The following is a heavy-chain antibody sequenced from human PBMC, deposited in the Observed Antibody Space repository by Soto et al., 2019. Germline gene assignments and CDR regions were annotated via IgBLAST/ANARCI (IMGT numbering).Heavy chain of an antibody. V-gene: IGHV1-69*04. CDR3: ARGSPSYYDILTGSIGGAFDI. CDR1: RGTLNISA. J-gene: IGHJ3*02. Sequence: SAKVASETSRGTLNISAISWSRQAPGQGLEWMGRIIPILGIANYAQKFQGRVTITADKSTSTAYMELSSLRSEDTAVYYCARGSPSYYDILTGSIGGAFDIWGQGTMVTVSS. CDR2: IIPILGIA. D-gene: IGHD3-9*01.